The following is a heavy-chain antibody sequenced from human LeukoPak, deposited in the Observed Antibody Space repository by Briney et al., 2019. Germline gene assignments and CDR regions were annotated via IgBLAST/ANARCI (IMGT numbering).Heavy chain of an antibody. J-gene: IGHJ4*02. CDR2: IYYSGST. D-gene: IGHD3-22*01. CDR1: GGSISGSY. V-gene: IGHV4-59*01. Sequence: PSETLSLTCTVSGGSISGSYWSWIRQPPGKGLEWIGYIYYSGSTNYNPSLKSRVTISVDTSKNQFSLKLSSVTAADTAVYYCARAGSSGYYLGYWGQGTLVTVSS. CDR3: ARAGSSGYYLGY.